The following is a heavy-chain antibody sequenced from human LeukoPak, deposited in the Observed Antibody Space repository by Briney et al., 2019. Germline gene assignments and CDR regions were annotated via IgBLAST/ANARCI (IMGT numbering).Heavy chain of an antibody. J-gene: IGHJ1*01. CDR2: IIPIFGTA. Sequence: EASVKVSCKASGGTFSSYAISWVRQAPGQGLEWMGRIIPIFGTANYAQKFQGRVTITTDESTSTAYMELSSLRSEDTAVYYCARDSYYYGSGSYYNASFQHWGQGTLVTVSS. V-gene: IGHV1-69*05. CDR3: ARDSYYYGSGSYYNASFQH. CDR1: GGTFSSYA. D-gene: IGHD3-10*01.